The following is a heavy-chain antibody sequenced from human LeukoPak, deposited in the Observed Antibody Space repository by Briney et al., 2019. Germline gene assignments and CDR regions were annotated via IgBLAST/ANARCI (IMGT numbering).Heavy chain of an antibody. D-gene: IGHD1-1*01. CDR3: ARDLGTTGTTDY. V-gene: IGHV1-8*01. CDR1: GYTFTSYD. J-gene: IGHJ4*02. Sequence: ASVKVSCKASGYTFTSYDINWVRQATGQGLEWMGWMNPNSGNTGYAQKFQGRVTMTRDTSISTAYMELSRLRSDDTAVYYCARDLGTTGTTDYWGQGTLVTVSS. CDR2: MNPNSGNT.